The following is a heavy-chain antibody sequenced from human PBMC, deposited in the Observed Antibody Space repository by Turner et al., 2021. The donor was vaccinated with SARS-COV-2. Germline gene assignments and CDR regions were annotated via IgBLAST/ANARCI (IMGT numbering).Heavy chain of an antibody. CDR3: AKAPNREYYDFWSGYLYYFDY. D-gene: IGHD3-3*01. J-gene: IGHJ4*02. CDR2: ISWNSGSI. CDR1: GFNFDDYA. Sequence: EVQLVESGGGLVQPGRSLRLSCAASGFNFDDYAMHWVRQAPGKGLEWVSGISWNSGSIAYADSVKGRFTISRDNAKNSLYVQMHSLRAEDTALYYCAKAPNREYYDFWSGYLYYFDYWGQGTLVTVSS. V-gene: IGHV3-9*01.